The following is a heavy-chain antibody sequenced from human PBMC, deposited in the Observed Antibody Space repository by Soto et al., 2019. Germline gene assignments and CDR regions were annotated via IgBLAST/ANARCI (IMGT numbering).Heavy chain of an antibody. J-gene: IGHJ6*02. CDR2: MSYDGNNK. CDR1: GVTFSSYA. D-gene: IGHD2-21*02. Sequence: QVQLVESGGGVVQSGRSLRLSCTASGVTFSSYAMHWVRQAPGQGLEWVAVMSYDGNNKYYADSVRGRFTISRDDSKNMVYLQMNSLRAEDTAVYYWARDLAGKYCGRDCASGMDVWGQGTTVTVSS. V-gene: IGHV3-30-3*01. CDR3: ARDLAGKYCGRDCASGMDV.